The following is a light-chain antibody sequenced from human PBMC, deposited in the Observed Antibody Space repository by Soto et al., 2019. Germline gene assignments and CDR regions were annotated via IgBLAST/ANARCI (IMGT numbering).Light chain of an antibody. J-gene: IGKJ1*01. CDR2: SAS. CDR1: QSICIN. CDR3: QQYDDWPPWT. V-gene: IGKV3-15*01. Sequence: EIVMTQSPATLSVSPGERATLSCRASQSICINLAWYQQKPGQPPRLLIYSASTRATGIPARFSGGGSGTEFTLNISRLQPDDFAVYYCQQYDDWPPWTFGQGTKVEIK.